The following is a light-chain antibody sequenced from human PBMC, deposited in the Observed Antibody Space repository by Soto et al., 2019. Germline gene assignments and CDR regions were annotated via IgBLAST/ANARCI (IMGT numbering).Light chain of an antibody. Sequence: EIVLTQSPATLSLSPGERATLSCRASQSVSSYLVWYQQKPGQAPRLLIHDASNRATGIPARFSGSGSGTDFTLTISSLEPEDFAVYYCQQRNNWPPLYTFGQGTKLEIK. CDR1: QSVSSY. J-gene: IGKJ2*01. CDR3: QQRNNWPPLYT. CDR2: DAS. V-gene: IGKV3-11*01.